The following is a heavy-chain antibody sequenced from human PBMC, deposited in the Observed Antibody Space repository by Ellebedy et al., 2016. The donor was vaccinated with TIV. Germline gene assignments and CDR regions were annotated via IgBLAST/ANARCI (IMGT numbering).Heavy chain of an antibody. CDR2: IIPIFGTA. V-gene: IGHV1-69*13. CDR1: GGTFSSYA. J-gene: IGHJ6*02. Sequence: SVKVSCXASGGTFSSYAISWVRQAPGQGLEWMGGIIPIFGTANYAQKFQGRVTITADESTSTAYMELSSLRSEDTAVYYCASVGENGARGYSYGPRYYGMDVWGQGTTVTVSS. CDR3: ASVGENGARGYSYGPRYYGMDV. D-gene: IGHD5-18*01.